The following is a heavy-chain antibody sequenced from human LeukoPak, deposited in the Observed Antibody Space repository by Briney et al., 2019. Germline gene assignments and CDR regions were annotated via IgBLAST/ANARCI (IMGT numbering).Heavy chain of an antibody. J-gene: IGHJ4*02. CDR1: EFTFNNYA. D-gene: IGHD3-10*01. CDR2: ITGSGGDT. CDR3: AKGSRDSRPYYFDF. V-gene: IGHV3-23*01. Sequence: GGSLRLSCAASEFTFNNYAMSWVRQAPGKGREWVSAITGSGGDTYHADSVKGRFTISRDNSKNTLYVQMNSLRGEDMAVYYCAKGSRDSRPYYFDFWGQGTLVTVSS.